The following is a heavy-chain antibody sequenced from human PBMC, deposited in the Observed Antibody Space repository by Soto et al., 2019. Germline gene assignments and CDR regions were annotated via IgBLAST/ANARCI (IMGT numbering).Heavy chain of an antibody. D-gene: IGHD5-18*01. Sequence: SETLSLTCTVSGGSISSYYWSWIRQPPGKGLEWIGYIYYSGSTNYNPSLKSRVTISVDTSKNQFSLKLSSVTAADTAVYYCARDLARGYRSGVLGYWGQGTLVTVSS. CDR2: IYYSGST. CDR1: GGSISSYY. CDR3: ARDLARGYRSGVLGY. V-gene: IGHV4-59*01. J-gene: IGHJ4*02.